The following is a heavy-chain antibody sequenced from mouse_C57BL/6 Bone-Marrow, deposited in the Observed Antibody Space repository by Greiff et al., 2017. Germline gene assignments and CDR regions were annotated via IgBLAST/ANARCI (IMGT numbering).Heavy chain of an antibody. V-gene: IGHV1-15*01. Sequence: QVQLQQSGAELVRPGASVTLSCTASGYTFTDYEMHWVKQTPVHGLEWIGAIDPETGGTAYNPKFKGKAILTADKSSSTAYMELSSLTSEDSAVYYCTNNYGCGGYCDVWGTGTTVTVSS. CDR2: IDPETGGT. J-gene: IGHJ1*03. CDR1: GYTFTDYE. D-gene: IGHD1-1*01. CDR3: TNNYGCGGYCDV.